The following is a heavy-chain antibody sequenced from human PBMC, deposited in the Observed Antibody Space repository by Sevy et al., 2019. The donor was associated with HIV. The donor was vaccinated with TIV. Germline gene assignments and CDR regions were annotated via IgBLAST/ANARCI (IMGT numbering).Heavy chain of an antibody. V-gene: IGHV1-24*01. J-gene: IGHJ4*02. Sequence: ASVKVSCKVSGSTLTELSIHWVRQAPGKGLEWMGGFDVEHDQTIYAQKFQGRVTMTEDTSTDTVYMDLNSLRSEDTAVYFCATGPWQWSLFYFDYWGQGTLVTVSS. CDR1: GSTLTELS. CDR2: FDVEHDQT. CDR3: ATGPWQWSLFYFDY. D-gene: IGHD6-19*01.